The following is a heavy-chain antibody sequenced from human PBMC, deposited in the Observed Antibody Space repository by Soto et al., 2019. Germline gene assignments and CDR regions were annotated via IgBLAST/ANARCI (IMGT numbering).Heavy chain of an antibody. D-gene: IGHD1-26*01. V-gene: IGHV4-59*01. CDR2: IYYSGST. CDR1: GGSISSYY. J-gene: IGHJ6*04. Sequence: SETLSLTCTVSGGSISSYYWSWIRQPPGKGLEWIGYIYYSGSTNYNPSLKSRVTISVDTSKNQFSLKLSSVTAADTAVYYCARGEPGASYYYYYYGMYVWGKGTTVTVSS. CDR3: ARGEPGASYYYYYYGMYV.